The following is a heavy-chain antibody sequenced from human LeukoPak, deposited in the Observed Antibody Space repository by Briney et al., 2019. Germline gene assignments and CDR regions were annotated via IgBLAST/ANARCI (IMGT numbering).Heavy chain of an antibody. CDR3: ARAKFDSSYYYYRGFDI. V-gene: IGHV3-7*04. J-gene: IGHJ3*02. Sequence: GGCLRLSCAASGFTFSNYWMSWVRQAPGKGLERVANIKQDGSEKYYVDSVKGRFTMSRDNAKNSLYLQMNSLRAEDTAVYYCARAKFDSSYYYYRGFDIWGQGTMVTVSS. CDR1: GFTFSNYW. D-gene: IGHD3-22*01. CDR2: IKQDGSEK.